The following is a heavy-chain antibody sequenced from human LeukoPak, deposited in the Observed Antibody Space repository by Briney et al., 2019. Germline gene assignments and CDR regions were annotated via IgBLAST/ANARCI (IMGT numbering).Heavy chain of an antibody. CDR2: ISYDGSNK. D-gene: IGHD3-3*01. J-gene: IGHJ4*02. Sequence: GGSLRLSCAASGFTFSSYAMHWVRQAPGKGLEWVAVISYDGSNKYYADSVKGRFTTSRDNSKNTLYLQMNSLRAEDTAVYYCASVSRFLEWLSHFDYWGQGTLVTVSS. V-gene: IGHV3-30*04. CDR3: ASVSRFLEWLSHFDY. CDR1: GFTFSSYA.